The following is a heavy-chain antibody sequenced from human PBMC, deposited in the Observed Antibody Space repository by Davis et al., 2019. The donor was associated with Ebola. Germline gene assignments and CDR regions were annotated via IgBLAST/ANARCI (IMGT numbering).Heavy chain of an antibody. J-gene: IGHJ4*02. CDR1: ACSFSGYY. D-gene: IGHD2-2*01. CDR3: ARFQYCSSTSCYRGAYFDY. CDR2: INHSGST. V-gene: IGHV4-34*01. Sequence: SETLSLTCAVSACSFSGYYLRWIRQPPGTALEWTGEINHSGSTNYNPSLKSRVTISVDTSKHQFSLKLSSVTAADTAVYYCARFQYCSSTSCYRGAYFDYWGQGTLVTDSS.